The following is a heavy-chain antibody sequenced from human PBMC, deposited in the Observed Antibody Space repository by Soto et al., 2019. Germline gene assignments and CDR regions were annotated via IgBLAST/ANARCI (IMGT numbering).Heavy chain of an antibody. V-gene: IGHV4-39*01. CDR1: GGCMSSSSYY. CDR2: IYYSGST. D-gene: IGHD3-10*02. CDR3: ARRGTCSGSNSCGTEV. Sequence: SETLSLTCTVSGGCMSSSSYYWGWIRQPPGKGLEWIGSIYYSGSTYYNPSLKSRVTISVDTSKKQFSLKLSSVIAADTAVYYCARRGTCSGSNSCGTEVWGQGTTVTVSS. J-gene: IGHJ6*02.